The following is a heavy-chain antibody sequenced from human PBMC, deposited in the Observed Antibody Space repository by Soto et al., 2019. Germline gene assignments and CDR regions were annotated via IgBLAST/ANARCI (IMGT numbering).Heavy chain of an antibody. D-gene: IGHD1-1*01. V-gene: IGHV6-1*01. CDR2: TYYRSKWYC. Sequence: QTLSLTCVISGDSVSSKTAAWNWIRQSPSRGLEWLGRTYYRSKWYCDYAVSLKSRITINADTSKNQFSLQLNSVTPEDTAVYYCARDPPNYHSAFDQWGQGTLVTVSS. CDR1: GDSVSSKTAA. CDR3: ARDPPNYHSAFDQ. J-gene: IGHJ4*02.